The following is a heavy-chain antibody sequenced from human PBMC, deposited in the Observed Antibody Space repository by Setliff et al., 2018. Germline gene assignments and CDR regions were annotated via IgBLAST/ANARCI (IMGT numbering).Heavy chain of an antibody. Sequence: SETLSLTCAVSGDSISSSNWWSWVRQSPGKGLEWIGEIYHSGSINYNPSLKSRVTMSVDKSKNQFSLKLTSVTAADTAVYYCATRKSSGRLYYMDVWGKGTTVTVSS. CDR2: IYHSGSI. CDR3: ATRKSSGRLYYMDV. CDR1: GDSISSSNW. V-gene: IGHV4-4*02. D-gene: IGHD1-26*01. J-gene: IGHJ6*03.